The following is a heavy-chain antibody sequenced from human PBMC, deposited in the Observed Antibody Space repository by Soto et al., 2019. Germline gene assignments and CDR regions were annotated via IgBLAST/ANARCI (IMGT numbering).Heavy chain of an antibody. CDR1: RYTFTDYW. CDR3: ASHTNNFRYYYYAMDV. D-gene: IGHD2-2*01. V-gene: IGHV5-51*01. Sequence: GESLQISCKGSRYTFTDYWIGWVRQLPGKDLEWMGIIYPGDSDTRYSPSFQGHVTITVDKSTSTAYLQWNTLKASDTAMYYCASHTNNFRYYYYAMDVWCQGTTVTVSS. CDR2: IYPGDSDT. J-gene: IGHJ6*02.